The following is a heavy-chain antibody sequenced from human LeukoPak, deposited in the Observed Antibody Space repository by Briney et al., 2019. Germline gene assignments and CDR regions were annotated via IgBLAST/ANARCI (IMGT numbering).Heavy chain of an antibody. J-gene: IGHJ6*02. D-gene: IGHD3-10*01. V-gene: IGHV1-2*04. Sequence: ASVKVPCKASGYTFTGYYMHWVRQAPGQGLEWMGWINPNSGGTNYAQKFQGWVTMTRDTSISTAYMELSRLRSDDTAVYYCARVRAKGGVDYYYGMDVWGQGTTVTVSS. CDR1: GYTFTGYY. CDR2: INPNSGGT. CDR3: ARVRAKGGVDYYYGMDV.